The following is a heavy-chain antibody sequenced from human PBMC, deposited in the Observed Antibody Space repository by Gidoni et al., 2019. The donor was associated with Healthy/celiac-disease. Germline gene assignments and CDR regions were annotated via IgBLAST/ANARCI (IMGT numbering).Heavy chain of an antibody. D-gene: IGHD3-22*01. J-gene: IGHJ4*02. CDR1: GFTFSSYS. Sequence: EVQLVASGGGWVQPGGSLRLSCAASGFTFSSYSMNWVRQAPGKGLEWVSYISSSSSTIYYADSVKGRFTISRDNAKNSLYLQMNSLRDEDTAVYYCARGYYYDSSGYPTFDYWGQGTLVTVSS. CDR2: ISSSSSTI. CDR3: ARGYYYDSSGYPTFDY. V-gene: IGHV3-48*02.